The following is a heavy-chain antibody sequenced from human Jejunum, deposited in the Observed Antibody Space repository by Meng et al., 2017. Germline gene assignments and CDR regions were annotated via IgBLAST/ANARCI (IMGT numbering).Heavy chain of an antibody. CDR1: GCSVSSGSYY. Sequence: QGQLKEPAPGLVGPSETLSLTCTVSGCSVSSGSYYWSWIRQPPGKGLEWIGYIYYGGTTNYNPSLKSRVTISADTSKNQFSLKLSSVTAADTAVYYCARGSRGYSYGWGQGTLVTVSS. D-gene: IGHD5-18*01. J-gene: IGHJ4*02. V-gene: IGHV4-61*01. CDR2: IYYGGTT. CDR3: ARGSRGYSYG.